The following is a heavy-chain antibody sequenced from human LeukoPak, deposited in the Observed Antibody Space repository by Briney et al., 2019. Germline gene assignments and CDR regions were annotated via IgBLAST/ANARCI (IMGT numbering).Heavy chain of an antibody. Sequence: GGSXXXXXAASGFTFSSYAXHWVRXAPGKGRXYXSAISSNGGSTYYANSVKGRFTISRDNSKNTLYLQMGSLRAEDMAVYYCAREKIVTAGSAFDIWGQGTMVTVSS. CDR1: GFTFSSYA. CDR2: ISSNGGST. D-gene: IGHD1-26*01. J-gene: IGHJ3*02. CDR3: AREKIVTAGSAFDI. V-gene: IGHV3-64*01.